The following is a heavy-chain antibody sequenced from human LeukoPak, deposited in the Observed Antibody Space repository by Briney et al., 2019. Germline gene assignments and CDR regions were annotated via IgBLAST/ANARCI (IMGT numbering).Heavy chain of an antibody. CDR3: AKDWGWLRSLYYFDY. Sequence: PGGSLRLSCAASGFTFRSYGMHWVRQAPGKGLEWVAVIWYDGSNKYYADSVKGRFTISRDNSKNTLYLQMNSLRAEDTAVYYCAKDWGWLRSLYYFDYWGQGTLVTVSS. CDR1: GFTFRSYG. D-gene: IGHD5-12*01. V-gene: IGHV3-33*06. J-gene: IGHJ4*02. CDR2: IWYDGSNK.